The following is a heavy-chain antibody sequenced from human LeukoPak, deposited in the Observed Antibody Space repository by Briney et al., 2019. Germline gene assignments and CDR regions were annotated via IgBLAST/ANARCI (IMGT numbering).Heavy chain of an antibody. CDR2: VYHSGST. D-gene: IGHD3-22*01. V-gene: IGHV4-4*02. Sequence: PSETLSLTCAVSGGSISTSNWWSWVRQPPGKGLEWIGEVYHSGSTSYNPSLKSRVTISLDKSKNQFSLRLTSVTAADTAIYYCARSSGPIDSWGQGTLVTVSS. J-gene: IGHJ4*02. CDR1: GGSISTSNW. CDR3: ARSSGPIDS.